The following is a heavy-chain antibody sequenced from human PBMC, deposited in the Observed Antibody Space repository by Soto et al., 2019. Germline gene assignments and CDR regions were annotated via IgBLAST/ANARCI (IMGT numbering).Heavy chain of an antibody. CDR2: TYYRSKWYN. CDR1: GDSVSSNSAA. Sequence: QTLSLTCAISGDSVSSNSAAWNWIRQSPSRGLEWLGRTYYRSKWYNDYAVSVKSRITINPDTSKNQFSLQLNSVTPEDTVVYYCARFRIVSGSSPYGMDVWGQGTTVTVSS. D-gene: IGHD6-13*01. CDR3: ARFRIVSGSSPYGMDV. J-gene: IGHJ6*02. V-gene: IGHV6-1*01.